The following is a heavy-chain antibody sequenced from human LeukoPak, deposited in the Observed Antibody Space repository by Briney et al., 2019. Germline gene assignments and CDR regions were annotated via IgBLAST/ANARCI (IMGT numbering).Heavy chain of an antibody. Sequence: SETLSLTCTVFGGSISSYYWSWIRQPAGKGLEWIGRIYTSGSANYNPSLKSRVTMSVDTSKNQFSLKLSSVTAADTAVYYCARDPRYCSSTSCHGTWFDPWGQGTLVTVSS. V-gene: IGHV4-4*07. CDR3: ARDPRYCSSTSCHGTWFDP. CDR1: GGSISSYY. J-gene: IGHJ5*02. D-gene: IGHD2-2*01. CDR2: IYTSGSA.